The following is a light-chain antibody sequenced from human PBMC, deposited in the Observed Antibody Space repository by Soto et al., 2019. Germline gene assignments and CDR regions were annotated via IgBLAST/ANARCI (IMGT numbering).Light chain of an antibody. Sequence: DIVMTQSPDSLAVSLGERATINCKSSRSVFYSSNNNNYLAWYQQKPGQPPKLLIFWASTRESGVPDRFSGSGSGTDFTRTISSLQAEDVAVYYCQQYYSSPPTFGQGTKVEIK. V-gene: IGKV4-1*01. CDR3: QQYYSSPPT. J-gene: IGKJ1*01. CDR2: WAS. CDR1: RSVFYSSNNNNY.